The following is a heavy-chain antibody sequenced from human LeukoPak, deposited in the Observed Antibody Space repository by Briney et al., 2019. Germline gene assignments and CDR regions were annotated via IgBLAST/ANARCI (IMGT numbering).Heavy chain of an antibody. CDR1: GYTFTSYG. CDR2: ISAYNSNT. D-gene: IGHD6-6*01. J-gene: IGHJ4*02. Sequence: RASVKVSCKASGYTFTSYGINWVRQAPGQGLEWMGWISAYNSNTHYAQKLQGRVTMTTDTSTSTAYMELRSLRSDDTAVYYCARDPALYSSSSMDDYWGQGTLVTVSS. CDR3: ARDPALYSSSSMDDY. V-gene: IGHV1-18*01.